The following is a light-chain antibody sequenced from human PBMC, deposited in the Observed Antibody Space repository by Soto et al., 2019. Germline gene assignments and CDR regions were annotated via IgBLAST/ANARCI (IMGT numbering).Light chain of an antibody. CDR2: AAS. V-gene: IGKV1-9*01. J-gene: IGKJ4*01. CDR3: QHLYNYPLS. CDR1: QGISNY. Sequence: IQLTQYPSSLSASVGDRITLTCRSSQGISNYVGWYQQKPGKAPKLLISAASTLESGVPLRFSGSGSGTDFTLTINSLQPEDSATYYCQHLYNYPLSFGGGTKVDI.